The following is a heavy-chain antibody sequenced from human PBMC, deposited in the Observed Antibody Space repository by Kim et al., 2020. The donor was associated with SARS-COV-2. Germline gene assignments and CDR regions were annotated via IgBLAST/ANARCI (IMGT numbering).Heavy chain of an antibody. V-gene: IGHV4-39*01. CDR1: GGSISSSSYY. CDR2: IYYSGST. D-gene: IGHD3-10*01. J-gene: IGHJ3*02. CDR3: ARRRGSSAFDI. Sequence: SETLSLTCTVSGGSISSSSYYWGWIRQPPGKGLEWIGSIYYSGSTYYNPSLKSRVTISVDTSKNQFSLKLSSVTAADTAVYYCARRRGSSAFDIWGQGTMVTVSS.